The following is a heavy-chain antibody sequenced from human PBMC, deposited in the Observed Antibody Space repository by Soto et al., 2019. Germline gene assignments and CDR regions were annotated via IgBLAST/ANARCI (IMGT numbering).Heavy chain of an antibody. Sequence: QVQLQESGPGLVKPSETLSLTCTVSGGSISSYYWSWIRQPPGKGLEWIGYIYYSGSTNYNPSLKRRVTISVDTSKTHFSLKLSSVTAADTAVYYCASSGGGSGSYYRLDYWGQGNLVTVSS. V-gene: IGHV4-59*08. D-gene: IGHD3-10*01. CDR1: GGSISSYY. CDR3: ASSGGGSGSYYRLDY. CDR2: IYYSGST. J-gene: IGHJ4*02.